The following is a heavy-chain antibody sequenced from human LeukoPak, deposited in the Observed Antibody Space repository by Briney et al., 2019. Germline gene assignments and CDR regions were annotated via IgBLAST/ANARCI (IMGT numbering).Heavy chain of an antibody. Sequence: SGFTFSSYAXHWVRQAPGKXGEWVAVISYDGSNTYYADSVKGRFTISRDKPKNTLYLQMNSLRAEDTAVYCCARGATGSDYYYYYMDVWGKGTTVTVSS. CDR1: GFTFSSYA. CDR2: ISYDGSNT. CDR3: ARGATGSDYYYYYMDV. J-gene: IGHJ6*03. D-gene: IGHD1-1*01. V-gene: IGHV3-30-3*01.